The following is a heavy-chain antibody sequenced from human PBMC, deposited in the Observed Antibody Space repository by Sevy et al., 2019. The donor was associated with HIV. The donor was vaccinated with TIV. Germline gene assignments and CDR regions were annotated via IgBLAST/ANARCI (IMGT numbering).Heavy chain of an antibody. CDR2: IKSKTDAGTT. J-gene: IGHJ4*02. V-gene: IGHV3-15*01. Sequence: GGSLRLSCAASGFTFSNAWMSWVRQAPGKGLEWVGRIKSKTDAGTTDYAAPVKGRFTISRDDSKNTLYLQMNSLKTEDTAVYYCTTDRYYYDSSGYYLSPRLFDYWGQGTLVTVSS. D-gene: IGHD3-22*01. CDR3: TTDRYYYDSSGYYLSPRLFDY. CDR1: GFTFSNAW.